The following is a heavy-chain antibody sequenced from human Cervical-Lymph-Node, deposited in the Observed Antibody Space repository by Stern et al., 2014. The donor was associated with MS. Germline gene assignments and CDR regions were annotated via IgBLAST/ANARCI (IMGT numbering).Heavy chain of an antibody. D-gene: IGHD3-22*01. CDR1: GFTFSNYA. Sequence: QLVQSGGGVVQPGRSLRLSCVASGFTFSNYAMHWVRQAPGKGLEWVAIISHGGSDKYYADSVKGRFTISRDNSKNTLYLQMNSLRAEYTAVYYCAREHYYDSTVYYPLFDCWGQGTLVTVSS. V-gene: IGHV3-30-3*01. J-gene: IGHJ4*02. CDR2: ISHGGSDK. CDR3: AREHYYDSTVYYPLFDC.